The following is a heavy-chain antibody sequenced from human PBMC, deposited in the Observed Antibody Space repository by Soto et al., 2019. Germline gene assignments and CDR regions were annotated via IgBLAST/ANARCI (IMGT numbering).Heavy chain of an antibody. J-gene: IGHJ3*02. CDR1: GFTFDDYA. V-gene: IGHV3-9*01. CDR3: AKDAIVVVPAAMLGDAFDI. D-gene: IGHD2-2*01. CDR2: ISWNSGSI. Sequence: EVQLVESGGGLVQPGRSLRLSCAASGFTFDDYAMHWVRQAPGKGLEWVSGISWNSGSIGYADSVKGRFTISRDNAKNSLYLQMNSLRTEDTALYYCAKDAIVVVPAAMLGDAFDIWGQGTMVTVSS.